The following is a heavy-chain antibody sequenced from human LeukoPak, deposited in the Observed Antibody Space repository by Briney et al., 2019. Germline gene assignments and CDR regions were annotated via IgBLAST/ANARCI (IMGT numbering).Heavy chain of an antibody. D-gene: IGHD5-18*01. Sequence: ASVKVSCKASGYTFTGYYMHWVRQAPGQGLEWMGWINPNSGGTNYAQKFQGWVTMTRDTSISTAYMELSRLRSDDTAVYYCARGYSYEPYPSLPAPNWFDPWGQGTLVTVSS. V-gene: IGHV1-2*04. CDR1: GYTFTGYY. J-gene: IGHJ5*02. CDR2: INPNSGGT. CDR3: ARGYSYEPYPSLPAPNWFDP.